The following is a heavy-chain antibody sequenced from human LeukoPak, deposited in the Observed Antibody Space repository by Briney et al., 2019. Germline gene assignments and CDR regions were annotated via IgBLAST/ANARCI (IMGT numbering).Heavy chain of an antibody. V-gene: IGHV1-2*02. Sequence: ASVKVSCKASGYVFTGYYMHWVRQPPGQGLEWMGWINPNSGGTNYAQKFQGRVTMTRDTSTSIVYMELSSLGSEDTAVYYCARAGENYYDFYYWGQGTLVTVSS. D-gene: IGHD1-26*01. J-gene: IGHJ4*02. CDR3: ARAGENYYDFYY. CDR1: GYVFTGYY. CDR2: INPNSGGT.